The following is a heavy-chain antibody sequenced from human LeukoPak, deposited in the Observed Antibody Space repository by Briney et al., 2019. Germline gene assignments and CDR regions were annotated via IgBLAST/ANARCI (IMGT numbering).Heavy chain of an antibody. CDR3: ARDYGGWYYFDY. V-gene: IGHV4-34*01. J-gene: IGHJ4*02. Sequence: PSETLSLTCAVYGGSFSGYYWGWIRQPPGKGLEWIGSIYYSGRTYYNPSLKSRVTISVDTSKNQFSLKLSSVTAADTALYYCARDYGGWYYFDYWGQGTLVTVSS. CDR2: IYYSGRT. CDR1: GGSFSGYY. D-gene: IGHD6-19*01.